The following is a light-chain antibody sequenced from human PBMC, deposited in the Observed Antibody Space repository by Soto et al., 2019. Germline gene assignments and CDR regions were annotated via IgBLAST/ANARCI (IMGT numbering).Light chain of an antibody. CDR3: SSFTSRFTFV. CDR1: RSDVGAYNY. V-gene: IGLV2-14*01. CDR2: EVT. J-gene: IGLJ1*01. Sequence: QSALTQPASVSGSPGQSIAISCTGTRSDVGAYNYVSWYQQHPGKAPKLMISEVTNRPSGVSDRFSGSKSGNTASLTISGLQAEVEADYYCSSFTSRFTFVFGTGTKVTVL.